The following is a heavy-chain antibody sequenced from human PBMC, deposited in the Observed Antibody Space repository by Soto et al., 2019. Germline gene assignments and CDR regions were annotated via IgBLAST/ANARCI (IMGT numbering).Heavy chain of an antibody. CDR3: ATDSYGPDAFDI. Sequence: ASVEVSCKASGYTFTSYGISWVRQAPGQGLEWMGWISAYNGNTNYAQKLQGRVTMTTDTSTSTAYMELRSLRSEDTAVYYCATDSYGPDAFDIWGQGTMVTVSS. D-gene: IGHD4-17*01. CDR1: GYTFTSYG. CDR2: ISAYNGNT. V-gene: IGHV1-18*01. J-gene: IGHJ3*02.